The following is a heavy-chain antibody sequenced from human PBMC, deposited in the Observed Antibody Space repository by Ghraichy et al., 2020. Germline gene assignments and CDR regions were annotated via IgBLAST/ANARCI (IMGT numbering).Heavy chain of an antibody. CDR3: ARGGFGELMYTFSRYYYYGMDV. Sequence: ASVKVSCKASGYTFTSYGISWVRQAPGQGLEWMGWISAYNGNTNYAQKLQGRVTMTTDTSTSTAYMELRSLRSDDTAVYYCARGGFGELMYTFSRYYYYGMDVWGQGTTVTVSS. CDR1: GYTFTSYG. V-gene: IGHV1-18*04. CDR2: ISAYNGNT. J-gene: IGHJ6*02. D-gene: IGHD3-10*01.